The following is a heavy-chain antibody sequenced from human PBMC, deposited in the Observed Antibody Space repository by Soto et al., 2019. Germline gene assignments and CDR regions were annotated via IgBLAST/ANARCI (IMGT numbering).Heavy chain of an antibody. CDR2: IIPIFDAP. Sequence: QVELVQSGAQVKKPGSAVKVSCKASGGSFNMYAMNWVRQAPGHGLEWMGGIIPIFDAPRYSEQFQGRVTINVDESTSTAYMELSSLRSDDTAIYYCTRAIGSGGVMGGFDYWGQGTLVTVSS. CDR3: TRAIGSGGVMGGFDY. CDR1: GGSFNMYA. V-gene: IGHV1-69*01. J-gene: IGHJ4*02. D-gene: IGHD3-16*01.